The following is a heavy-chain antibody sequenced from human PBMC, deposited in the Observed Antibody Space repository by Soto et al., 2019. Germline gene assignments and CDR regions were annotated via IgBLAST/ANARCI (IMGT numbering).Heavy chain of an antibody. J-gene: IGHJ4*02. D-gene: IGHD1-26*01. CDR2: IFSGDEK. CDR3: ARIREGFDY. CDR1: GFSLNNAEVG. V-gene: IGHV2-26*01. Sequence: SGPTLVNPTETLTLTCFVSGFSLNNAEVGVTWVRQPPGGALEWLAHIFSGDEKSYSASLKSRLAISRDTPKNQVLLTMTDVDPLDTATYYCARIREGFDYWGQGILVTVSS.